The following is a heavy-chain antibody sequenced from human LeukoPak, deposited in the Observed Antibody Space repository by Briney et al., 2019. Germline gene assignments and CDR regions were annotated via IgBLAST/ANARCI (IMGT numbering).Heavy chain of an antibody. D-gene: IGHD5-18*01. CDR3: AREVDTAMVLTIPATAVYDY. V-gene: IGHV4-39*07. CDR1: GGSIGSSSYY. CDR2: IYYSGST. Sequence: PSETLSLTCTVSGGSIGSSSYYWGWIRQPPGKGLEWIGSIYYSGSTYYNPSLKSRVTISVDTSKNQFSLKLSSVTAADTAVYYCAREVDTAMVLTIPATAVYDYWGQGTLVTVSS. J-gene: IGHJ4*02.